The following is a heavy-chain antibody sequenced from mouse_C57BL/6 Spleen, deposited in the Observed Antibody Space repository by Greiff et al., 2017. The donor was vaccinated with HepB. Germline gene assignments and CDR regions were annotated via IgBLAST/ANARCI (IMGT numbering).Heavy chain of an antibody. CDR2: IYPGDGDT. CDR3: ANLITSYAMDY. Sequence: QVQLQQSGPELVKPGASVKISCKASGYAFSSSWMNWVKQRPGKGLEWIGRIYPGDGDTNYNGKFKGKATLTADKSSSTAYMQLSSLTSEDSAVYFCANLITSYAMDYWGQGTSVTVSS. J-gene: IGHJ4*01. CDR1: GYAFSSSW. D-gene: IGHD1-1*01. V-gene: IGHV1-82*01.